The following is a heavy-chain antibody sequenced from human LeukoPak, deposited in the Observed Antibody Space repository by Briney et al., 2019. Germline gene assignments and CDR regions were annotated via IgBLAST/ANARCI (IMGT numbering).Heavy chain of an antibody. CDR1: GFTFSSYA. CDR3: ARYGSYYPYYFDY. D-gene: IGHD1-26*01. Sequence: PGGSLRLSCAASGFTFSSYAMSWVRQAPGKGLEWVSTLSVGGGSTYYADSVKGRFTISRHNSKNTLYLQMNSLRAEDTAVYYCARYGSYYPYYFDYWGQGTLVTVSS. J-gene: IGHJ4*02. V-gene: IGHV3-23*01. CDR2: LSVGGGST.